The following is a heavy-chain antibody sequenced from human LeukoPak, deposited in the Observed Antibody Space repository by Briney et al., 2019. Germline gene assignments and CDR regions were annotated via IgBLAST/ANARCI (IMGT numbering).Heavy chain of an antibody. J-gene: IGHJ2*01. D-gene: IGHD3-16*01. CDR2: MSHSGST. V-gene: IGHV4-61*08. CDR1: GGSISSGGYS. CDR3: ARLFSRVGGYWHFDL. Sequence: PSETLSLTCAVSGGSISSGGYSWSWIRQPPGKGLEWIAYMSHSGSTKYNPSLKSRVTISLDTSKNQFSLKLSSVTAADMAVYYCARLFSRVGGYWHFDLWGRGTLVTVSS.